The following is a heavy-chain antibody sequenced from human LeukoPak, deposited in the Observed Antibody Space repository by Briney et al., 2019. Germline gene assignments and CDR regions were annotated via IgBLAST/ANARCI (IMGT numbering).Heavy chain of an antibody. J-gene: IGHJ3*02. D-gene: IGHD4/OR15-4a*01. V-gene: IGHV4-30-2*01. CDR1: GGSISSSSYY. CDR2: IYHSGST. CDR3: AREGAISHAFDI. Sequence: SETLSLTCTVSGGSISSSSYYWSWIRQPPGKGLEWIGYIYHSGSTYYNPSLKSRVTISVDRSKNQFSLKLSSVTAADTAVYYCAREGAISHAFDIWGQGTMVFVSS.